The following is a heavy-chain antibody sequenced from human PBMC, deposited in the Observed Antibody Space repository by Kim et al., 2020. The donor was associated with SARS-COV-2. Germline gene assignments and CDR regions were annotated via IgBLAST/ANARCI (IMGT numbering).Heavy chain of an antibody. CDR2: SHNNGRV. V-gene: IGHV4-30-4*08. CDR1: GVSIRSGDYY. D-gene: IGHD3-10*01. CDR3: ARDSSPLWIGELLPFHYGMDL. Sequence: SETLSLTCTVSGVSIRSGDYYWSWVRQSPGEGLEWLGYSHNNGRVYYNPSLKSRLSISVDTAQNQFSLRLTSVTAADTAVYYCARDSSPLWIGELLPFHYGMDLWGQGTTVTVSS. J-gene: IGHJ6*02.